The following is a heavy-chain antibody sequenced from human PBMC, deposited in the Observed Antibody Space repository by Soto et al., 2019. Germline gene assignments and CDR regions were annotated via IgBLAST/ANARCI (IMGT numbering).Heavy chain of an antibody. CDR3: AGWGGHDYNY. CDR2: INPDGDVG. Sequence: GPLRLSCVGSVFTFSTYWMNWVRQAPGMGLEWVANINPDGDVGMYVDSVKGRFTTSRDNARNSLYLQMNSLRVDDTAVYFCAGWGGHDYNYWGQGIQVTVSS. V-gene: IGHV3-7*03. CDR1: VFTFSTYW. D-gene: IGHD3-16*01. J-gene: IGHJ4*02.